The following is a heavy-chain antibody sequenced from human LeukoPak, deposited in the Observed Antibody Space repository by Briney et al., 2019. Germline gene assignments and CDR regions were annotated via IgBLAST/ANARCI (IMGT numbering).Heavy chain of an antibody. J-gene: IGHJ6*03. Sequence: PGGSLRLSCAASGLTFSSYAMYWVRQAPGKGLEWVAVISYDGSNKYYAGSVKGRFTISRDNSKNTLYLQMNSLRAEDTAVYYCARDRITTMGYMDVWGKGTTVTVSS. CDR3: ARDRITTMGYMDV. V-gene: IGHV3-30-3*01. CDR1: GLTFSSYA. CDR2: ISYDGSNK. D-gene: IGHD3-3*01.